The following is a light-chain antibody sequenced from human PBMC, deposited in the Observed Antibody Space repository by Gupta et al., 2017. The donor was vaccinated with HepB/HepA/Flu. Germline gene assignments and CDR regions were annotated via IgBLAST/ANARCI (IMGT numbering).Light chain of an antibody. CDR2: EVS. CDR1: SSDVGSYNL. V-gene: IGLV2-23*02. J-gene: IGLJ1*01. CDR3: CSYAGSSTTYV. Sequence: SALTQPASVAWSPGQSITISCTGTSSDVGSYNLVSWYQQHPGKAPKLMIYEVSKRPSGVSNRFSGSKSGNTASLTITWLQAEDEADYYCCSYAGSSTTYVFGTGTKVTVL.